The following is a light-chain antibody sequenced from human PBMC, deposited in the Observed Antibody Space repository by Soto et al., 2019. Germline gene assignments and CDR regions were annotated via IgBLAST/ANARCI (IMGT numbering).Light chain of an antibody. V-gene: IGKV3-20*01. CDR2: GAS. CDR1: QSVSSSY. J-gene: IGKJ4*01. Sequence: EIVLTQSPGTLSLSPGERATLSCRASQSVSSSYLAWYQQKPGQAPRLLIYGASSRATGIPDRFSGSGSGXXFTLTISRLEPEDFAVYYCQQYGSSLLTFGGGTKVEIK. CDR3: QQYGSSLLT.